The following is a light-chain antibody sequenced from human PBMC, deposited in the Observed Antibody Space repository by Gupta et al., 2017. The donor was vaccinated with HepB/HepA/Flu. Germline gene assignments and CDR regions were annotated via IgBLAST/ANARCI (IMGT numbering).Light chain of an antibody. J-gene: IGLJ2*01. Sequence: QSVLTQPTSASGAPGQRVTISCTGSSSNIGAGYDLQWYQQLPGTAPNLLIYDNSNRPSAFPDRFSVSKSGTSASLSITGLQAQDEADYYCQSYACSLSGVVFGGGTKLTVL. V-gene: IGLV1-40*01. CDR2: DNS. CDR1: SSNIGAGYD. CDR3: QSYACSLSGVV.